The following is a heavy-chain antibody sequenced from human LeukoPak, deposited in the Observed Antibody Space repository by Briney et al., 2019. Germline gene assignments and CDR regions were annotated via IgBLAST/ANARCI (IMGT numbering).Heavy chain of an antibody. Sequence: SETLSLTCTVSGGSISSSSYYWGWIRQPPGGWLGWLGCIYDSGSTYYNPSLKSRVTISVDTSKNQFSLNLSSVTAADTAVYYCARRVHYYDRSGYYSEALDYWGQGTLVTVSS. CDR2: IYDSGST. V-gene: IGHV4-39*01. J-gene: IGHJ4*02. D-gene: IGHD3-22*01. CDR3: ARRVHYYDRSGYYSEALDY. CDR1: GGSISSSSYY.